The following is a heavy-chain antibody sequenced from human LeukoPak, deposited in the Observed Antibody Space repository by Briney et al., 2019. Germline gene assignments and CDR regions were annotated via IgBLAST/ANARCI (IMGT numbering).Heavy chain of an antibody. Sequence: GGSLRLSCVASGFTFSTYSMNWVRLAPGKGLEWVSFISDISSTIYYADSVKGRFTISRDNAKNSLYLQMNSLRAEDTAVYYCARDPWGQYYFDYWGQGTLVTVSS. CDR3: ARDPWGQYYFDY. CDR1: GFTFSTYS. V-gene: IGHV3-48*01. D-gene: IGHD3-16*01. CDR2: ISDISSTI. J-gene: IGHJ4*02.